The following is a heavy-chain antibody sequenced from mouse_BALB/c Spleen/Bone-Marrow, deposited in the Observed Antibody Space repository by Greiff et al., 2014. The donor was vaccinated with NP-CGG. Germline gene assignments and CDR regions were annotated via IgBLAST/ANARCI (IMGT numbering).Heavy chain of an antibody. J-gene: IGHJ4*01. CDR1: GFSLTSYG. D-gene: IGHD1-1*02. CDR3: ARDRGGSSRALDY. CDR2: IWAGGST. Sequence: VMLVESGPGLVAPSQNLSITCTVSGFSLTSYGVHWVHQPPGKGLEWLGVIWAGGSTIYNSALMSRLSISKDNSKSQVFLKMNSLQTDDTALYYCARDRGGSSRALDYWGQGTSVTVSS. V-gene: IGHV2-9*02.